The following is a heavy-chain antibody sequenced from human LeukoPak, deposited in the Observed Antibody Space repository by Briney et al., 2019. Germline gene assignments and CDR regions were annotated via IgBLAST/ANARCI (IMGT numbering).Heavy chain of an antibody. D-gene: IGHD3-22*01. CDR1: GGSISSGSYY. V-gene: IGHV4-61*01. CDR3: ARVVDYDSSGYFRYYFDY. CDR2: IYYSGST. J-gene: IGHJ4*02. Sequence: ASQTLSLTCTVSGGSISSGSYYWSWIRQPPGKGLEWIGYIYYSGSTNYNPSLKSRVTISVDTSKNQFSLKLSSVTAADTAVYYCARVVDYDSSGYFRYYFDYWGQGTLVTVSS.